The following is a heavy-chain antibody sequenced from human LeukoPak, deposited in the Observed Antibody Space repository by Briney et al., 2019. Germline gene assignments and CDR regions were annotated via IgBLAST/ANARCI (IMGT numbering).Heavy chain of an antibody. CDR1: GFNFDDYT. CDR3: AKDLGKVIAAAGTSGFDS. Sequence: GGSLRLSCAASGFNFDDYTMHWVRQIPGKSLEWVSLINWDGGSTFYADSVKGRFTISRDTRKNFLYLQMISLRTEDTALYYCAKDLGKVIAAAGTSGFDSWGRGTLVTVSS. V-gene: IGHV3-43*01. J-gene: IGHJ4*01. CDR2: INWDGGST. D-gene: IGHD6-13*01.